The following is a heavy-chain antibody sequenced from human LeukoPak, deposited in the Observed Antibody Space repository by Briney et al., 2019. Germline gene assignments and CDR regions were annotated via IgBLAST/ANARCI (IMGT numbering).Heavy chain of an antibody. CDR3: ARQYYFASGSSHVGAYDF. CDR2: ISHSGST. J-gene: IGHJ4*02. CDR1: GGSFSGYY. Sequence: SETLSLTCTVSGGSFSGYYGTWIRQPPRKGLEWIGEISHSGSTTYSPSLRSRVTISLDTSSNQVSLKLTSMTAAGTAIYYCARQYYFASGSSHVGAYDFWGQGTLVTVSS. V-gene: IGHV4-34*01. D-gene: IGHD3-10*01.